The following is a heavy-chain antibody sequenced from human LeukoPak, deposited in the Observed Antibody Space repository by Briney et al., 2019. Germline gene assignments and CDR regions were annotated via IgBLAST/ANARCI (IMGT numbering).Heavy chain of an antibody. CDR2: ISAYNGNT. J-gene: IGHJ4*02. D-gene: IGHD3-10*01. CDR3: ARDGLRSGSYYKEAFDY. Sequence: ASVKVSCKASGYTFTSYGISWVRQAPGQGLEWMGWISAYNGNTNYAQKLQGRVTMTTDTSTSTAYMELRSLRSDDTAVYYCARDGLRSGSYYKEAFDYWGQGTLVTVSS. V-gene: IGHV1-18*01. CDR1: GYTFTSYG.